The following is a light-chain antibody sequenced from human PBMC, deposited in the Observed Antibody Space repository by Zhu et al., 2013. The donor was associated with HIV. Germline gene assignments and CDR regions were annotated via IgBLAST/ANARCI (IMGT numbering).Light chain of an antibody. Sequence: IQMTQSPSSFSASTGDRLTITCRASQGISSYLAWYQQRPGKAPKLLIYAASTLQSGVPSRFSGSGSGTDFTLTISSLQPEDFATYYCQHLNSLPFAFGPGTKLDVK. J-gene: IGKJ3*01. CDR2: AAS. V-gene: IGKV1-8*01. CDR1: QGISSY. CDR3: QHLNSLPFA.